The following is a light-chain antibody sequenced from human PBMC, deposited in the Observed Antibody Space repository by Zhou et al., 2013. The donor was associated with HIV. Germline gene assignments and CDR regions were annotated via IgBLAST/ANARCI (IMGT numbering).Light chain of an antibody. CDR2: EDS. CDR3: MQSMSFPFT. Sequence: EIVMTQTPLSLTVIPGQTASISCKSSQSLMHSDGKTYLYWYLQRPGQSPQLLIYEDSNRFSGAPDRFSGSGSGTDFTLKISRVEAEDVGVYYCMQSMSFPFTFGGGTKVEIK. J-gene: IGKJ4*01. V-gene: IGKV2D-29*02. CDR1: QSLMHSDGKTY.